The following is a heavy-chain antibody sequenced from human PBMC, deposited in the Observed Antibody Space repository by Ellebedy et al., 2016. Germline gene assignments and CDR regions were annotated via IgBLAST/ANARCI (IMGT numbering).Heavy chain of an antibody. Sequence: GESLKISXAASGFTFSSYSMNWVRQAPGKGLKWVSSISSSSSYIYYADSVKGRFTISRDNAKNSVYLRMNNLRAEDTARYYCRHGHYADYWGQGTLVTVSS. CDR2: ISSSSSYI. J-gene: IGHJ4*02. V-gene: IGHV3-21*04. CDR1: GFTFSSYS. CDR3: RHGHYADY.